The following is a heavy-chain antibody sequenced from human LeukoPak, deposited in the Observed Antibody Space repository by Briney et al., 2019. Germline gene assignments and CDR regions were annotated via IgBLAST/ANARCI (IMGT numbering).Heavy chain of an antibody. CDR2: ISSSTSYI. J-gene: IGHJ3*02. D-gene: IGHD2-8*02. Sequence: KSGGSLRLSCAASGFTFSSYAMNWVRQAPGKGLEWVSSISSSTSYIYYADSVKGRFTISRDNAKNSLYLQMNSLRAEDTAVYYCARDNRGVHSDALDIWGQGTMVTVSS. CDR3: ARDNRGVHSDALDI. V-gene: IGHV3-21*01. CDR1: GFTFSSYA.